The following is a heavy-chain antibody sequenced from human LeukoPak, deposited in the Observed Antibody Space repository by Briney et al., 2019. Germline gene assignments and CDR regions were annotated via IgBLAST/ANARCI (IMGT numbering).Heavy chain of an antibody. Sequence: AGGSLRLSCAASGFTFSSYAMHWVRQAPGKGLEWVAVISYDGSNKYYADSVKGRFTISRDNSKNTLYLQMNSLRAEDTAVYYCARDVFDGDYESVNWFDPWGQGTLVTVSS. J-gene: IGHJ5*02. D-gene: IGHD4-17*01. CDR3: ARDVFDGDYESVNWFDP. V-gene: IGHV3-30-3*01. CDR2: ISYDGSNK. CDR1: GFTFSSYA.